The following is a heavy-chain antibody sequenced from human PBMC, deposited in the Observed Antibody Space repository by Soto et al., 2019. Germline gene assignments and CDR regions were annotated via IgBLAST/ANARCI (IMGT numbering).Heavy chain of an antibody. D-gene: IGHD3-10*01. V-gene: IGHV3-33*01. CDR2: ILADGSNE. Sequence: QVQLVESGGGVVQPGRSLRLSCAASEFTFSRHGMHWVRQAPGKGLQWVGVILADGSNEEYADSVKGRFIISRDNSKNILYLQMNSLRAEDTAVYYCARERTFGDNKHNYMDVWGTGITVTVSS. J-gene: IGHJ6*03. CDR3: ARERTFGDNKHNYMDV. CDR1: EFTFSRHG.